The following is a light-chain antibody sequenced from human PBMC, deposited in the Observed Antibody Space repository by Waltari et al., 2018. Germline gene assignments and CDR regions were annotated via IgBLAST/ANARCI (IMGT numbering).Light chain of an antibody. J-gene: IGKJ4*02. CDR1: QTSSSF. CDR3: IQSYMTPQT. V-gene: IGKV1-39*01. CDR2: AAS. Sequence: TCRASQTSSSFLNWYQHKAGQAPKLLIYAASSVQSGVPARFSGSRSGTDFTLTISSVEPEDVGTYYCIQSYMTPQTFGRGTKVEIK.